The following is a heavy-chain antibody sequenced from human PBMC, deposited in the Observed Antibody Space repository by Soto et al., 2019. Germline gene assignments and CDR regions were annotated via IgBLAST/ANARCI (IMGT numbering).Heavy chain of an antibody. J-gene: IGHJ4*02. CDR2: FDPEDGET. V-gene: IGHV1-24*01. CDR3: ARDGGYDVLTGHYILLYYLDN. CDR1: GYTLTELS. D-gene: IGHD3-9*01. Sequence: ASVKVSCKVSGYTLTELSMHWVRQAPGKGLEWMGGFDPEDGETIYAQKFQGRVTMTEDTSTGTVHMELSNLRSEDTAVYFCARDGGYDVLTGHYILLYYLDNWGLGTLVTVSS.